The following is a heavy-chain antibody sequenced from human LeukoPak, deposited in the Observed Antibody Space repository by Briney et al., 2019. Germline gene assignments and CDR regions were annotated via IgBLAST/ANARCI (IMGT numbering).Heavy chain of an antibody. CDR3: AREYSSNWYPFDY. J-gene: IGHJ4*02. Sequence: GGSLRLSCEGSGFTFSSYSMNWVRQAPGKGLEWVSSISSSSSYIYYADSVKGRFSISRDNAKNSVYLQMDSLRAEDTAECYCAREYSSNWYPFDYWGQGILVTVSS. CDR1: GFTFSSYS. CDR2: ISSSSSYI. V-gene: IGHV3-21*01. D-gene: IGHD6-13*01.